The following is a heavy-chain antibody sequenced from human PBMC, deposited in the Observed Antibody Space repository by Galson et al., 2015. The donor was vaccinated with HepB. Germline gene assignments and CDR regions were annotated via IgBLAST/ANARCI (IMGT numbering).Heavy chain of an antibody. V-gene: IGHV3-53*01. Sequence: SLRLSCAASGFNVSSNYMSWVRQAPGKGLEWVSLVYSGGSTYYADSVKGRFTISRDNSKNKLYLQMNSLRAEDTAVHYCARGIVAPISDAFDIWGQGTMVTVSS. J-gene: IGHJ3*02. CDR2: VYSGGST. CDR3: ARGIVAPISDAFDI. CDR1: GFNVSSNY. D-gene: IGHD3-22*01.